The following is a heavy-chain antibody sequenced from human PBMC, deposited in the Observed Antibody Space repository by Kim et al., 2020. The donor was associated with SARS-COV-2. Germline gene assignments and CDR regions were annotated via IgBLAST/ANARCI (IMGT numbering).Heavy chain of an antibody. CDR3: AKEFHCSSTSCYSYKGRYYDFRSGYSPEYYYYGMDV. CDR2: ISGSGGST. Sequence: GGSLRLSCAASGFTFSSYAMSWVRQAPGKGLEWVSAISGSGGSTYYADSVKGRFTISRDNSKNTLYLQMNSLRAEDTAVYYCAKEFHCSSTSCYSYKGRYYDFRSGYSPEYYYYGMDVWCQGTTVTVSS. D-gene: IGHD2-2*02. J-gene: IGHJ6*02. V-gene: IGHV3-23*01. CDR1: GFTFSSYA.